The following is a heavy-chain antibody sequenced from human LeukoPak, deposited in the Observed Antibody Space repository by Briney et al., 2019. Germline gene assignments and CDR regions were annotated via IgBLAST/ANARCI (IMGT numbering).Heavy chain of an antibody. CDR3: AGLVGRYSSGLYYYCFDY. CDR1: GDSINSLDL. Sequence: SETLSLTCTVSGDSINSLDLWSWVRQPPGKGLEWIGEMYLSGTTHSNPSVKSRVTISIDKSKNQFFLNLSSVTAADTAVYYCAGLVGRYSSGLYYYCFDYWGQGTLVTVSS. J-gene: IGHJ4*02. D-gene: IGHD3-22*01. CDR2: MYLSGTT. V-gene: IGHV4-4*02.